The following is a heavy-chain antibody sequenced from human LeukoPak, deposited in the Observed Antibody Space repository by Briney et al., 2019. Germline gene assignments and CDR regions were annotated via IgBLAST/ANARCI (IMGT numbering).Heavy chain of an antibody. CDR1: GYSFTSYW. V-gene: IGHV5-10-1*01. D-gene: IGHD3-22*01. Sequence: GESLKISCKGSGYSFTSYWISWVRQMPGKGLEWMGRIDPSDSYTNYSPSFQGHVTISADKSISTAYLQWSSLKASDTAMYYCARRLDYYDSSGYYLGYYFDYWGQGTLVTVSS. CDR2: IDPSDSYT. J-gene: IGHJ4*02. CDR3: ARRLDYYDSSGYYLGYYFDY.